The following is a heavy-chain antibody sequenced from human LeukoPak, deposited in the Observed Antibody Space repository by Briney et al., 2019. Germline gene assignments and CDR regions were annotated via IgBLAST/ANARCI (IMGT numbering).Heavy chain of an antibody. CDR1: GYTLTGYY. CDR2: MNPNSGGT. D-gene: IGHD3-22*01. J-gene: IGHJ4*02. CDR3: GRDRNYQDSSGRPGY. V-gene: IGHV1-2*02. Sequence: ASVKVSCKASGYTLTGYYLHWVRQAPGQGLEWMGWMNPNSGGTNYAQKFQGRITMPRDTSINTAYMELSRLRSDDTAVYYCGRDRNYQDSSGRPGYWGQGTLVTVPS.